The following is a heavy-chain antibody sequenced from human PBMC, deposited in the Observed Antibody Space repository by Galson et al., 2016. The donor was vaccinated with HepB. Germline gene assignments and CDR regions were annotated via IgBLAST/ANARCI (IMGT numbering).Heavy chain of an antibody. CDR2: INQDGSGK. V-gene: IGHV3-7*03. J-gene: IGHJ4*02. CDR3: AKDYGDCSGGRCYSPTLFDY. CDR1: GFPFSTFW. Sequence: SLRLSCAASGFPFSTFWMTWVRQAPGKGLEWVGNINQDGSGKYFVDSVKGRFTISRDNTKNSLFLQMNSLRAEDTAVYFCAKDYGDCSGGRCYSPTLFDYWGQGTLVTVSS. D-gene: IGHD2-15*01.